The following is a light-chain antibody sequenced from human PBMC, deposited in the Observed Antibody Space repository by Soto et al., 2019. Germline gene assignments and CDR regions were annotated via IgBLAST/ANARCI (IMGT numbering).Light chain of an antibody. V-gene: IGKV3-15*01. CDR3: HQGR. J-gene: IGKJ2*01. CDR1: QSVTTN. Sequence: EIVMTQSPATLSVSPGERATLSCRASQSVTTNLAWYQQKPGQAPRLLIYAASTRATGIPARFSGSGSGTELTRAISSLQSEDFAVYFDHQGRLGQG. CDR2: AAS.